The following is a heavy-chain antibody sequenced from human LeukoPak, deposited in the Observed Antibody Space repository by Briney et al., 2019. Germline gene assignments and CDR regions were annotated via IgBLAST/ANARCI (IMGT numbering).Heavy chain of an antibody. J-gene: IGHJ4*02. CDR3: AKGSSSSRPYYFDS. V-gene: IGHV3-23*01. CDR1: GFTLSSYV. Sequence: PGGSLRLSCAASGFTLSSYVMSWVRQAPGEGLEWVSAVIGSYTYYADSVKGRFTISRDNSKNTLFLEMNSLRAGDTAVYYCAKGSSSSRPYYFDSWGLGTLVTVSS. CDR2: VIGSYT. D-gene: IGHD6-13*01.